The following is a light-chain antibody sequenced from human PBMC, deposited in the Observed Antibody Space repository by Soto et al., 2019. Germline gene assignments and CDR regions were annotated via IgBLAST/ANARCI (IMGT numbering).Light chain of an antibody. CDR1: SSNIGSNY. V-gene: IGLV1-47*01. CDR3: AAWDDSLSGYV. CDR2: RNN. J-gene: IGLJ1*01. Sequence: QSVLTQPPSASGTPGQRVTISCSGSSSNIGSNYVYWYQQLPGTAPKLLIYRNNLRPSGVPDRFSGSKSGTSASLAISGLRSDDEADYYCAAWDDSLSGYVFGTGTKLTVL.